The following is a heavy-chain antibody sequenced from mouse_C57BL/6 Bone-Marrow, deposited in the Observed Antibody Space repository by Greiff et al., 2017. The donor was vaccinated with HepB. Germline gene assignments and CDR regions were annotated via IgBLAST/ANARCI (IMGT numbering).Heavy chain of an antibody. J-gene: IGHJ2*01. D-gene: IGHD4-1*01. CDR3: RGGANWDHFDY. Sequence: VQLQESGAELVRPGASVTLSCKASGYTFTDYEMHWVKQTPVHGLEWIGAIDPETGGTAYNQKFKGKAILTADKSSSTAYMELRSLTSEDSAVYYCRGGANWDHFDYWGQGTTLTVSS. CDR2: IDPETGGT. CDR1: GYTFTDYE. V-gene: IGHV1-15*01.